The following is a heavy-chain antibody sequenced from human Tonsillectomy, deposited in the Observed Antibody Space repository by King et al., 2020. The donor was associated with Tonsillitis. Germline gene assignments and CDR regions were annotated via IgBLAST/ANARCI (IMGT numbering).Heavy chain of an antibody. CDR2: INPSGGST. V-gene: IGHV1-46*01. CDR1: GYTFTSYY. Sequence: QLVQSGAEVKKPGASVKVSCKASGYTFTSYYMHWVRQAPGQGLEWMGIINPSGGSTSYAQKFQGRVTMTRDTSTSTVYMELSSLRSEDTAVYYCATSGGSCWYVDYYYGMDVWGQGTTVTVSS. CDR3: ATSGGSCWYVDYYYGMDV. J-gene: IGHJ6*02. D-gene: IGHD6-19*01.